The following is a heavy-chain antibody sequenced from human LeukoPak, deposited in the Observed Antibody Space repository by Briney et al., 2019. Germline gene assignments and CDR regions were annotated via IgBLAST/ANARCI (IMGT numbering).Heavy chain of an antibody. CDR2: ISAYNGNT. CDR1: GYTFTSYG. CDR3: ARDSGYYDSSGYYPYAY. J-gene: IGHJ4*02. Sequence: ASVKVSCKASGYTFTSYGISWVRQAPGQGLEWMGWISAYNGNTNYAQKLQGRVTMTTDTSTSTAYMELSSLRSEDTAVYYCARDSGYYDSSGYYPYAYWGQGTLVTVSS. V-gene: IGHV1-18*01. D-gene: IGHD3-22*01.